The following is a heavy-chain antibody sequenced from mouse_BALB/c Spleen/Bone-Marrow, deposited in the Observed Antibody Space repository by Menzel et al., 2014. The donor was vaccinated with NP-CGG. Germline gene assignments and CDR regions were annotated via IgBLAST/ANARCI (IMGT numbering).Heavy chain of an antibody. CDR1: GFAFSSYD. D-gene: IGHD2-14*01. CDR2: ISSGGGST. Sequence: EVKLVESGGGLVKPGGSLKLSCAASGFAFSSYDMSWVRQTPEKRLEWVAYISSGGGSTYYPDTVKGRFTISRDNAKNTLCLQMSSLKSEDTAMYYCARLPSYYRYEGAYWGQGTLVTVSA. V-gene: IGHV5-12-1*01. J-gene: IGHJ3*01. CDR3: ARLPSYYRYEGAY.